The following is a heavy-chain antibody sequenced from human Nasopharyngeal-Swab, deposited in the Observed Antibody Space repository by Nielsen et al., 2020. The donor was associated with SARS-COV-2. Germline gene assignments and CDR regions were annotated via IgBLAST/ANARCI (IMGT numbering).Heavy chain of an antibody. J-gene: IGHJ4*02. D-gene: IGHD4-17*01. CDR1: GFTFSIFG. CDR2: KAHDASNE. Sequence: GGSLRPPCAASGFTFSIFGMPWARQAQGKGLEWVAFKAHDASNEYYGDSVKGRFSISRDSSKNTLYLQMDSMRGEDTAVYYCARDAPAHYGAFYWGRGALVTVSS. CDR3: ARDAPAHYGAFY. V-gene: IGHV3-30*03.